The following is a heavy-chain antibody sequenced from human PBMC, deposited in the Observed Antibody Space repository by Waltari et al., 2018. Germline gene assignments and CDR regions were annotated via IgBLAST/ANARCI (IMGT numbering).Heavy chain of an antibody. CDR2: ISSSSYI. CDR3: ARLFFGDYDSSGYSNDY. J-gene: IGHJ4*02. Sequence: EVQLVESGGGVVKSGGSVRLSCAASGATYCSYSMNWVREAPGNGLGWVSSISSSSYIYYADSVKGRFTISRDNAKNSLYLQMSSLRAEDTAVYYCARLFFGDYDSSGYSNDYWGQGTLVTVSS. CDR1: GATYCSYS. V-gene: IGHV3-21*01. D-gene: IGHD3-22*01.